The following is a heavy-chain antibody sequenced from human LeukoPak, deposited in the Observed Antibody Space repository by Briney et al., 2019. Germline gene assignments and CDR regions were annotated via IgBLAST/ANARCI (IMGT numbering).Heavy chain of an antibody. Sequence: SETLSLTCTVSGGSISSYYWSWIRQPPGKGLEWIGYIYYSGSTNYNPSLKSRVTISVDTSKNQFSLKLSSVTAADTAVYYCARDRLSRGYYYYGMDVWGQGTTVTVSS. CDR2: IYYSGST. J-gene: IGHJ6*02. CDR1: GGSISSYY. CDR3: ARDRLSRGYYYYGMDV. V-gene: IGHV4-59*01. D-gene: IGHD6-25*01.